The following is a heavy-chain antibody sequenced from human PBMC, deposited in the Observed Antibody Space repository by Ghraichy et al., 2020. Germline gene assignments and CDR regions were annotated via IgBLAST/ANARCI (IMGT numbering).Heavy chain of an antibody. CDR2: IKQDGSEK. CDR1: GFTFSSYW. D-gene: IGHD3-16*02. J-gene: IGHJ4*02. Sequence: LSLTCVASGFTFSSYWMSWVRQAPGKGLEWVANIKQDGSEKYYVDSVKGRFTISRDNAKNSLYLQMNSLRAEDTAVYYCARDLHVWGSYRPFDYWGQGTLVTVSS. V-gene: IGHV3-7*03. CDR3: ARDLHVWGSYRPFDY.